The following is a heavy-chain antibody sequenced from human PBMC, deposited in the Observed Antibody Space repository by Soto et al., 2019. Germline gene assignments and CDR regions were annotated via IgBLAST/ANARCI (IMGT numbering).Heavy chain of an antibody. V-gene: IGHV3-11*01. Sequence: QVQLVESGGGLVKPGGSLRLSCAASGFTLSDHFMSWIRQAPGKGLEWVSYISDRYGCSVTHYGDSVKGRFTISRDNAKNALYLQMNSLRVEDTAVYYCARESWANLDYWGQGTLVTVSS. CDR1: GFTLSDHF. CDR2: ISDRYGCSVT. D-gene: IGHD3-10*01. J-gene: IGHJ4*02. CDR3: ARESWANLDY.